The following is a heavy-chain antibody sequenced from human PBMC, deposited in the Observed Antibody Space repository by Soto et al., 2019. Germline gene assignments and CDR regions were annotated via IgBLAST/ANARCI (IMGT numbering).Heavy chain of an antibody. CDR2: ISAGGATT. V-gene: IGHV3-23*01. CDR3: ARELESEAGFNYFDY. CDR1: GFTFMNSP. Sequence: GGSLRHSCAASGFTFMNSPMRGVRQAPGKGLEWVSSISAGGATTYYADSVKGRFTFSIDKFKNQLYLQMNSLRADDTAVYYCARELESEAGFNYFDYWGHGTLVTVSS. D-gene: IGHD1-26*01. J-gene: IGHJ4*01.